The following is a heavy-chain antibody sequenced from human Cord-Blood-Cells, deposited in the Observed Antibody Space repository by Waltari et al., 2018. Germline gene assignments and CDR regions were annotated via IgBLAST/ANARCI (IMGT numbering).Heavy chain of an antibody. CDR1: VGPFSGYY. Sequence: QVQLQQWGAGLLKPSETLSLTCAVYVGPFSGYYWSWIRQPPGKGLEWIGEINHSGSTNYNPSLKSRVTISVDTSKNQFSLKLSSVTAADTAVYYCARTSYYYDSSGYYYGYFDLWGRGTLVTVSS. CDR3: ARTSYYYDSSGYYYGYFDL. CDR2: INHSGST. V-gene: IGHV4-34*01. J-gene: IGHJ2*01. D-gene: IGHD3-22*01.